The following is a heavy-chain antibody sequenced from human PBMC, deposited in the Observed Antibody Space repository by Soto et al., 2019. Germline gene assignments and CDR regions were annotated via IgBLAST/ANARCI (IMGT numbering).Heavy chain of an antibody. CDR2: FDPEDGET. V-gene: IGHV1-24*01. CDR3: ATPSRIAARRHSAFFDYYYGMDV. D-gene: IGHD6-6*01. J-gene: IGHJ6*02. Sequence: GASVKVSCKVSGYTLTELSMHWVRQAPGKGLEWMGGFDPEDGETIYAQKFQGRVTMTEDTSTDTAYMELSSLRSEDTAVYYCATPSRIAARRHSAFFDYYYGMDVWGQGTTVTVSS. CDR1: GYTLTELS.